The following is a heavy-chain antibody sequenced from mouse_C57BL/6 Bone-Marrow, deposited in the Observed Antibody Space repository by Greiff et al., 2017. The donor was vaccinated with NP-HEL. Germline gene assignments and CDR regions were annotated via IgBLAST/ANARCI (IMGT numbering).Heavy chain of an antibody. Sequence: QVQLQQSGAELVRPGASVTLSCKASGYTFTDYEMHWVKQTPVHGLEWIGAIDPETGGTAYNQKFKGKAILTADKSSSTAYMELRSLTSEDSAVYYCTGGGLRRGYYFGCWGEGTTLTVAS. CDR3: TGGGLRRGYYFGC. V-gene: IGHV1-15*01. CDR1: GYTFTDYE. CDR2: IDPETGGT. D-gene: IGHD2-4*01. J-gene: IGHJ2*01.